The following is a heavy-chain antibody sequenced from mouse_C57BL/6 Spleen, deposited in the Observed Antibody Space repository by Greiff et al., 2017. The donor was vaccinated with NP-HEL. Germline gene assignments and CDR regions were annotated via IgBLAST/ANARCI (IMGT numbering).Heavy chain of an antibody. V-gene: IGHV3-8*01. D-gene: IGHD1-1*01. Sequence: EVQRVESGPGLAKPSQTLSLTCSVTGYSITSDYWNWIRKFPGNKLEYMGYISYSGSTYYNPSLKSRISITRDTSKNQYYLQLNSVTTEDTATYYCARCPHYYGSRDYAMDYWGQGTSVTVSS. J-gene: IGHJ4*01. CDR3: ARCPHYYGSRDYAMDY. CDR2: ISYSGST. CDR1: GYSITSDY.